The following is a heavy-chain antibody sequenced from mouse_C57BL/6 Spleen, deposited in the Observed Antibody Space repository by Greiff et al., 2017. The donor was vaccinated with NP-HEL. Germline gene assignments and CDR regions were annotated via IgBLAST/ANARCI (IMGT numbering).Heavy chain of an antibody. CDR1: GFSLSTFGMG. CDR3: ARMRRDSYGSSPHYYAMDY. CDR2: IWWDDDK. Sequence: QVTLKVSGPGILQPSQTLSLTCSFSGFSLSTFGMGVGWIRQPSGKGLEWLAHIWWDDDKYYNPALKSRLTISKDTSKNQVFLKIANVDTADTATYYCARMRRDSYGSSPHYYAMDYWGQGTSVTVSS. J-gene: IGHJ4*01. V-gene: IGHV8-8*01. D-gene: IGHD1-1*01.